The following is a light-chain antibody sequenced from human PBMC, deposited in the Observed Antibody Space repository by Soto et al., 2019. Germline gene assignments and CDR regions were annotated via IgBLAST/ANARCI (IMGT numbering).Light chain of an antibody. CDR3: CSYTTSNTRQIV. Sequence: QSALAQPASGSGAPGQSITLSCTGNSSDVGGYNYVSWYQQQPGKAPKFMIYDVTNRPSGVSNRFSGSKSGNTASLTISGLQAEDEADYYCCSYTTSNTRQIVFGTG. V-gene: IGLV2-14*01. CDR1: SSDVGGYNY. J-gene: IGLJ1*01. CDR2: DVT.